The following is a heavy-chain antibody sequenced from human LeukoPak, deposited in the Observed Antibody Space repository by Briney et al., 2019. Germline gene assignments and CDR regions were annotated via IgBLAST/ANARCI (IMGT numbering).Heavy chain of an antibody. D-gene: IGHD5-24*01. CDR1: GFTLYDYA. CDR3: AKDTSEMATITLDY. Sequence: SLRLSCAASGFTLYDYAMHWVRHAPGKGLEWVSGISWKSGSIGYADSVKGRFTISRDNAKNSLYLQMNSLRAEDTALYYCAKDTSEMATITLDYWGQGTLVTVSS. V-gene: IGHV3-9*01. J-gene: IGHJ4*02. CDR2: ISWKSGSI.